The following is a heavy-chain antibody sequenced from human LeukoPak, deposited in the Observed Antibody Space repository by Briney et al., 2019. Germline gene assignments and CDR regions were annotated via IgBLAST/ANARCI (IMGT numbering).Heavy chain of an antibody. V-gene: IGHV4-34*01. D-gene: IGHD6-13*01. Sequence: PSETLSLTCAVYGGSFSGYYWSWIRQPPGKGLEWIGEINHSGSTNYNPSLKSRVTISVDTSKNQFSLKLGSVTAADTAVYYCARGGYTRWFDPWGQGTLVTVSS. CDR1: GGSFSGYY. J-gene: IGHJ5*02. CDR2: INHSGST. CDR3: ARGGYTRWFDP.